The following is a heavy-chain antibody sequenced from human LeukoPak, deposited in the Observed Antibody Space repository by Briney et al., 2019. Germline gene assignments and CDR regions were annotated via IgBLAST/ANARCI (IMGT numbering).Heavy chain of an antibody. Sequence: GGSLRLSCAASGFTFSSYGMHWVRQAPGKGLEGVSFIRYDGSNKYYADSVKGRFTISRDNSKNTLYLQMSSLRPEDTAVYYCAKESVWFGESNPFDYWGQGTLVTVSS. J-gene: IGHJ4*02. CDR3: AKESVWFGESNPFDY. CDR1: GFTFSSYG. CDR2: IRYDGSNK. D-gene: IGHD3-10*01. V-gene: IGHV3-30*02.